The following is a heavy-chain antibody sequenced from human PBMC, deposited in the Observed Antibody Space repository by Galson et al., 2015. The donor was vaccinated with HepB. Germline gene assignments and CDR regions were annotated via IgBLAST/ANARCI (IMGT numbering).Heavy chain of an antibody. J-gene: IGHJ4*02. CDR2: VSGSGGHT. CDR3: ASLTDRFLPRGY. D-gene: IGHD3-9*01. V-gene: IGHV3-23*01. CDR1: GFIFSNYA. Sequence: SLRLSCAASGFIFSNYAMSWVRQAQGKGLEWVSDVSGSGGHTYYADSVKGRFTISRDNSKNSLYLQMNSLQTEDTAMYYCASLTDRFLPRGYWGQGTLVTVSS.